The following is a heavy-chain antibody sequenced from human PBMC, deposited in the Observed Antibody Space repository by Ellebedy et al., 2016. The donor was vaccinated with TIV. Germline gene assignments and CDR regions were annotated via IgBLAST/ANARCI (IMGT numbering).Heavy chain of an antibody. CDR1: GFTFSSCD. V-gene: IGHV3-13*01. D-gene: IGHD2-21*01. Sequence: GGSLRLSCAAFGFTFSSCDMHWVRQGTGKGLEWVSAIGTAGDTYYPGSVKGRFTISRENAKNSLYLQITSLRAEDTAVYYCASVRFGDTAVDYWGQGTLVTVSS. CDR3: ASVRFGDTAVDY. J-gene: IGHJ4*03. CDR2: IGTAGDT.